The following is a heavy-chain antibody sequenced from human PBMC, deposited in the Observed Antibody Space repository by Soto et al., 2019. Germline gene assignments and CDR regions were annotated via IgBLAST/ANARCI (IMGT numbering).Heavy chain of an antibody. J-gene: IGHJ5*02. D-gene: IGHD3-10*01. CDR1: GYTFTGYY. V-gene: IGHV1-2*02. Sequence: ASVKVSCKASGYTFTGYYMHWVRQAPGQGLEWMGWINPNSGGTNYAQKFQGRVTTTRDTSISTAYMELSRLRSDDTAVYYCVRDYYTSSAWFDLWGQGTLVTVSS. CDR2: INPNSGGT. CDR3: VRDYYTSSAWFDL.